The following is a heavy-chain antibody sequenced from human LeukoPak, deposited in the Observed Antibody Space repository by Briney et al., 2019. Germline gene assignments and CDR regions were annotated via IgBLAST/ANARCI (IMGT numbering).Heavy chain of an antibody. Sequence: PGGSLRLSCAASGFTFSSYWMSWVRQAPGKGLEWVANIKQDGSEKYYVDSVKGRFTISRDNAKNSLYLQMNSLRAEDTAVYYCARDHRYYYDSSGYYYTYYFDYWGQGTLVTVSS. CDR1: GFTFSSYW. CDR3: ARDHRYYYDSSGYYYTYYFDY. D-gene: IGHD3-22*01. V-gene: IGHV3-7*01. J-gene: IGHJ4*02. CDR2: IKQDGSEK.